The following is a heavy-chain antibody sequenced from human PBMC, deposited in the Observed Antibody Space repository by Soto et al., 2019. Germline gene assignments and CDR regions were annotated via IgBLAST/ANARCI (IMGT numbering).Heavy chain of an antibody. D-gene: IGHD3-10*01. Sequence: SETLSLTCAVSGDSISSSTYSWSWIRQPPGEGLEWIGYIYHSGTTYYNPSLKSRVSISIDRPKNQFSLKLSSVTAADTAVYYCARGDYASGFDYWGQGTLVTVSS. V-gene: IGHV4-30-2*01. CDR3: ARGDYASGFDY. CDR1: GDSISSSTYS. J-gene: IGHJ4*02. CDR2: IYHSGTT.